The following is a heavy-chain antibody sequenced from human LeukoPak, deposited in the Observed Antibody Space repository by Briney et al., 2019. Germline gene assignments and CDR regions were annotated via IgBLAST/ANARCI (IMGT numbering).Heavy chain of an antibody. V-gene: IGHV4-59*11. CDR2: IYYSGST. D-gene: IGHD2-2*02. J-gene: IGHJ5*02. Sequence: SETLSLTCTVSGGSISSHYWSWIRQPPGKGLEWIGYIYYSGSTNYNPSHKSRVTISVDTSKNQFSLKLSSVTAADTAVYYCARAPGSACSSTSCYRGVWFDPWGQGTLVTVSS. CDR1: GGSISSHY. CDR3: ARAPGSACSSTSCYRGVWFDP.